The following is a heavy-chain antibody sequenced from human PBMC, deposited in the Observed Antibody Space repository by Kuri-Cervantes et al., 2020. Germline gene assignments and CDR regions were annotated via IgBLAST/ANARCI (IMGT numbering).Heavy chain of an antibody. CDR2: INPSGGST. CDR3: ARGPDSTYSGSYLGYYYYYYGMDV. D-gene: IGHD1-26*01. Sequence: GGSLRLSCKASGYTFTSYYMHWVRQAPGQGLEWMGIINPSGGSTSYAQKFQGRVTMTRNTSISTAYMELSSLRSEDTAVYYCARGPDSTYSGSYLGYYYYYYGMDVWGQGTTVTVSS. J-gene: IGHJ6*02. V-gene: IGHV1-46*01. CDR1: GYTFTSYY.